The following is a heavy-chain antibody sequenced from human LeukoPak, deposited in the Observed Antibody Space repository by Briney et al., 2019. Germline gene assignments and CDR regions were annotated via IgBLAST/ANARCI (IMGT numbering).Heavy chain of an antibody. CDR1: NDSISNINYY. CDR3: ARGPPEMATIPMDYYYGMDV. V-gene: IGHV4-39*01. Sequence: SETLSLTCTVSNDSISNINYYWGWIRQPPGKRLEWIGSIYYSGSSYYNPSLKSRVTISVDTSRNQFFLNLTSVTATDTAVYYCARGPPEMATIPMDYYYGMDVWGQGTTVTVSS. D-gene: IGHD5-24*01. CDR2: IYYSGSS. J-gene: IGHJ6*02.